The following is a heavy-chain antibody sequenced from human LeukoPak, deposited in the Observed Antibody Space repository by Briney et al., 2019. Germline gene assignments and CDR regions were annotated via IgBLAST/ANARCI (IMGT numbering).Heavy chain of an antibody. CDR2: INPKSGGT. CDR1: GYTFSGHY. CDR3: TRDGEYYYDSSGYPFIFDY. V-gene: IGHV1-2*02. J-gene: IGHJ4*02. Sequence: ASVKVSCKASGYTFSGHYMHWVRQAPGQGLEWMGWINPKSGGTNYAQKFQGRVTMTRDTSISTAYMEPSRLTSDDTAVYFCTRDGEYYYDSSGYPFIFDYWGQGTQVTVSS. D-gene: IGHD3-22*01.